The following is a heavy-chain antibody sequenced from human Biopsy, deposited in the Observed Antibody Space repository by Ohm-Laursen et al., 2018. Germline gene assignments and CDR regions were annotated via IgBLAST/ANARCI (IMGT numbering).Heavy chain of an antibody. CDR1: GYSFTSYY. CDR2: ISPKSGDT. Sequence: ATVKISCNASGYSFTSYYIHWVRQAPGQGLEWMGWISPKSGDTNYAHKFQGNITMTRDTSISTAYMEMSRLRCDETAVYYCALQSVAQMKNFDYWGQGTLVTVSS. CDR3: ALQSVAQMKNFDY. V-gene: IGHV1-2*02. J-gene: IGHJ4*02. D-gene: IGHD6-19*01.